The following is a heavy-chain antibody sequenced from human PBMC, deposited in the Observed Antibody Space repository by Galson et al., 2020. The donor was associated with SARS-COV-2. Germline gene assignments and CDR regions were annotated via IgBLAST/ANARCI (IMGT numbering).Heavy chain of an antibody. CDR2: INHSGST. V-gene: IGHV4-34*01. CDR1: GGSFSGYY. CDR3: ARSTGINSRRAAAGTPYYYYYMDV. D-gene: IGHD6-13*01. J-gene: IGHJ6*03. Sequence: SQTLSLTCAVYGGSFSGYYWSWIRQPPGKGLEWIGEINHSGSTNYNPSLKSRVTISVDTSKNQFSLKLSSVTAADTAVYYCARSTGINSRRAAAGTPYYYYYMDVWGKGTTVTVSS.